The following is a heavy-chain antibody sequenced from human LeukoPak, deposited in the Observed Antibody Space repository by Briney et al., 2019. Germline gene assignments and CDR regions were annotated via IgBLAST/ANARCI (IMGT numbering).Heavy chain of an antibody. CDR1: GYTFTGHY. J-gene: IGHJ4*02. Sequence: ASVKVSCKASGYTFTGHYIHWVRQAPGQGLEWMGWINPNGGGTNYAQKFQGRVTMTTDTSISTAYMDLSRQTSEDTAVYYCARDLGFSSGLDYWGQGTLVTVSS. CDR3: ARDLGFSSGLDY. V-gene: IGHV1-2*02. CDR2: INPNGGGT. D-gene: IGHD6-19*01.